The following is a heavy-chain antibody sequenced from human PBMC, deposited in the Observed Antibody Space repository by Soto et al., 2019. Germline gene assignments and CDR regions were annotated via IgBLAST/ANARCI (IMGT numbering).Heavy chain of an antibody. J-gene: IGHJ5*02. V-gene: IGHV4-30-2*01. CDR2: IYHSGST. Sequence: PSETLSLTCAVSGGSISSGGYSWSWIRQPPRKGLEWIGYIYHSGSTYYNPSLKSRVTISVDRSKNQFSLKLSSVTAADTAVYYCARVRVVAGLPGGWFDPSGQTTLVTVS. D-gene: IGHD2-15*01. CDR3: ARVRVVAGLPGGWFDP. CDR1: GGSISSGGYS.